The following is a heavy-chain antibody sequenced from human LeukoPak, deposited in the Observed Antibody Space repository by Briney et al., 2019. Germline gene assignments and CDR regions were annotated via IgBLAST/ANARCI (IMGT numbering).Heavy chain of an antibody. J-gene: IGHJ4*02. Sequence: SETLSLTCTVSGTFVSGFYWTWIRQPPGKGLEWIGFIYSTATTSHNSSLQSRVTISVDTSKNQFSLKLKSVIAADTAIYYCAGRWRGTLDYWGRGTLVAV. V-gene: IGHV4-4*09. CDR2: IYSTATT. CDR3: AGRWRGTLDY. D-gene: IGHD5-24*01. CDR1: GTFVSGFY.